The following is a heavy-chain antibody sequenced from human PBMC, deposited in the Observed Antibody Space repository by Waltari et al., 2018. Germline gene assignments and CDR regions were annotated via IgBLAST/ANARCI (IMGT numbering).Heavy chain of an antibody. V-gene: IGHV4-38-2*01. CDR2: IYHSGTP. Sequence: QVQLQESGTGLVKPSETLSLTCAVSGYSISSGYYWGWIRQPPGKGLEWIGSIYHSGTPYSTPALKSRVTISVDTSKNQFSLKLSSVTAADTAVYYCASGPLVYEHGGVAVDIWGQGTMVTVSS. D-gene: IGHD3-16*01. CDR1: GYSISSGYY. J-gene: IGHJ3*02. CDR3: ASGPLVYEHGGVAVDI.